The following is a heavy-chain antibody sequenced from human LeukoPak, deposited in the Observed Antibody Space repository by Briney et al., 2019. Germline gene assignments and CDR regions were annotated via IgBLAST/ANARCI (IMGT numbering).Heavy chain of an antibody. CDR3: ANSIAAASYYYYYGMDV. CDR1: GFTLGTYL. V-gene: IGHV3-23*01. Sequence: GGSLRLSCVASGFTLGTYLMIWVRQGPGKRLEWVAAISRASENTYYADSVKGRCTISRDDPQNTVSLQMNSLRAEDTAVYYCANSIAAASYYYYYGMDVWGQGTTVTVSS. CDR2: ISRASENT. D-gene: IGHD6-13*01. J-gene: IGHJ6*02.